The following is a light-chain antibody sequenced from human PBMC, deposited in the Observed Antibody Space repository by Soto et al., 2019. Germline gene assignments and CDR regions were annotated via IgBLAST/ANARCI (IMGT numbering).Light chain of an antibody. Sequence: QSALTQPASVSGSPGQSITISCTGTSSDVGSYNLVSWYQQHPGKAPKHMIYEGSKRPSGVSNRFSGSKSGNTASLTISGLQAEDEADYYCCSYAGSSPVFGGGTKLTVL. CDR1: SSDVGSYNL. CDR2: EGS. CDR3: CSYAGSSPV. J-gene: IGLJ2*01. V-gene: IGLV2-23*01.